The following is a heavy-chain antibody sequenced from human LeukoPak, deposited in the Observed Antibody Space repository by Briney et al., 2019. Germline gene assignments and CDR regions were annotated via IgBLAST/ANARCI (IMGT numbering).Heavy chain of an antibody. CDR3: AKESRARGTYYFDY. CDR1: GFTFSTYA. D-gene: IGHD1-14*01. Sequence: GGSLRLSCAASGFTFSTYAMSWVRQAPGKGLEWVSGISGSGGSAYYADSVKGRFTISRDISKNTLYLQMNSLRAEDTAVYYCAKESRARGTYYFDYWGQETLVTVSS. V-gene: IGHV3-23*01. CDR2: ISGSGGSA. J-gene: IGHJ4*02.